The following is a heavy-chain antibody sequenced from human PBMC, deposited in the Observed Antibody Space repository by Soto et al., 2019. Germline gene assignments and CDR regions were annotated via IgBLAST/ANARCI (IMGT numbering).Heavy chain of an antibody. Sequence: SETLSLTCAVYGGSFSGYYWSWIRQPPGKGLEWIGEINHSGSTNYNPSLKSRVTISVDTSKNQFSLKLSSVTAADTAVYYCATGPIVVVVAATHRGIDYWGQGTLVTVSS. J-gene: IGHJ4*02. D-gene: IGHD2-15*01. CDR1: GGSFSGYY. CDR3: ATGPIVVVVAATHRGIDY. CDR2: INHSGST. V-gene: IGHV4-34*01.